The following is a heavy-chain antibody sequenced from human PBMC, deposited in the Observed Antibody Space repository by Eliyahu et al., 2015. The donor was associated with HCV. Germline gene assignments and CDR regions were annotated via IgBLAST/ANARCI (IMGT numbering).Heavy chain of an antibody. J-gene: IGHJ3*02. CDR2: IYHSGSX. CDR1: GXSISSSYX. D-gene: IGHD3-22*01. V-gene: IGHV4-38-2*01. Sequence: QVQLQESGPGLVKPSETLSLSCAVSGXSISSSYXWXWXRXPPGKGLEWXGSIYHSGSXFDNPSLKSRVTISVDTSKNQFSLKLSSVTAADTAAYYCARKKIRLSITMIIQFGGGAFDIWGQGTMVTVSS. CDR3: ARKKIRLSITMIIQFGGGAFDI.